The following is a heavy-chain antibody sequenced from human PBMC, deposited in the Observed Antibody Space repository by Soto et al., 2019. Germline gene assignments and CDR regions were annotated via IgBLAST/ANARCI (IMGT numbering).Heavy chain of an antibody. CDR2: SYHSGST. V-gene: IGHV4-30-2*01. Sequence: SEPLSLPGAVSGGSISSAGYSWHWIRQPPGKGLEWIGYSYHSGSTYYDLFMERRVTIAVDRSKNQFYLKPRSVTAADTAVYCCATSNCDSLEYYYVIDVWGQGTKVTF. J-gene: IGHJ6*01. CDR3: ATSNCDSLEYYYVIDV. CDR1: GGSISSAGYS. D-gene: IGHD1-1*01.